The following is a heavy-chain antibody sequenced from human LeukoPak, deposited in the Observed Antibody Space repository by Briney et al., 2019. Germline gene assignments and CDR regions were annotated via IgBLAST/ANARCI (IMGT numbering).Heavy chain of an antibody. CDR2: IYPGASDT. CDR3: ARRGTYGDYTDYYIDV. CDR1: GYSFTNYW. J-gene: IGHJ6*03. Sequence: GESLKISCKGSGYSFTNYWIGWVRQMPGKGLEWMGIIYPGASDTRYSPSFQGQVTISADKSISTAYLQWSSLKASDTAMYYCARRGTYGDYTDYYIDVWGKGTTVTVSS. D-gene: IGHD4-17*01. V-gene: IGHV5-51*01.